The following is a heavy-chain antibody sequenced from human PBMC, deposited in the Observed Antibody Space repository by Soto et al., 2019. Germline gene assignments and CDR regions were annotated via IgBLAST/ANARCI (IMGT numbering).Heavy chain of an antibody. V-gene: IGHV3-21*01. CDR1: GFTFSSYS. CDR2: ISSSSSYI. Sequence: QRLSCAASGFTFSSYSMNWVRQAPGKGLGWVSSISSSSSYIYYADSVKGRFTISRDNAKNSLYLQMNSLRAEDTAVYYCARDQGRGQWLVRGDSWGQGTLVTVSS. CDR3: ARDQGRGQWLVRGDS. J-gene: IGHJ4*02. D-gene: IGHD6-19*01.